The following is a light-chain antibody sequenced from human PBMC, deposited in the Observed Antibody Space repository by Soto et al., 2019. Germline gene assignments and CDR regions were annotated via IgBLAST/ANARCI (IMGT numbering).Light chain of an antibody. CDR2: AAS. CDR1: QGFSNA. V-gene: IGKV1-27*01. Sequence: DFQLTQSPSSLSASVGDRVTITCRASQGFSNALAWFQQKPGKVPKLLIYAASTLQSGVPSRFCGSGSGTDFTLTISSLQPEDVATYYCQKYDTAPLTFGGGTKAEIK. J-gene: IGKJ4*01. CDR3: QKYDTAPLT.